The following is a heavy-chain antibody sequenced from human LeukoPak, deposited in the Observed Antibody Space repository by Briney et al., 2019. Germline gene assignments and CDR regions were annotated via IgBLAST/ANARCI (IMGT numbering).Heavy chain of an antibody. CDR2: IWFDGNNR. V-gene: IGHV3-33*01. CDR3: ARDRVSSSSGPADYYYGVDV. D-gene: IGHD6-6*01. Sequence: PGGSLRLSCAASGFIFSSYGMHWVRQAPGKGLEWVAIIWFDGNNRYYGDSVKGRFTISRDNSKNTLDLQMDSLRVEDTAVYDCARDRVSSSSGPADYYYGVDVWGQGTTVTVSS. J-gene: IGHJ6*02. CDR1: GFIFSSYG.